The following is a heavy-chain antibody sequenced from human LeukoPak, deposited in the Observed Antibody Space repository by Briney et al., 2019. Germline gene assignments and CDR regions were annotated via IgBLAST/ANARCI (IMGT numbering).Heavy chain of an antibody. D-gene: IGHD5-12*01. CDR1: GFTFSGHS. Sequence: PGGSLRLSCAASGFTFSGHSMNWVRQTPGKGLEWLSYITSTSSIIYYADSVKGRFTISRDNSKNTLYLQMNSLRAEDTAVYYCAKAGYSSNSPVDYYYGMDVWGQGTTVTVSS. V-gene: IGHV3-48*01. CDR3: AKAGYSSNSPVDYYYGMDV. CDR2: ITSTSSII. J-gene: IGHJ6*02.